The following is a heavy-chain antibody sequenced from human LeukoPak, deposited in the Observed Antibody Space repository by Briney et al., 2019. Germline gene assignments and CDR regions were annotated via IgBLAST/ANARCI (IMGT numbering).Heavy chain of an antibody. V-gene: IGHV4-4*07. J-gene: IGHJ4*02. CDR2: IYTSGST. CDR3: AREWKWFGESEGYFDY. CDR1: GGSISSYY. D-gene: IGHD3-10*01. Sequence: SETLSLTCTVSGGSISSYYWSWIRQPAGKGLEWIGRIYTSGSTNYNPSLKSRVTVSVDTSKNQFSLKLSSVTAADTAVYYCAREWKWFGESEGYFDYWGQGTLVTVSS.